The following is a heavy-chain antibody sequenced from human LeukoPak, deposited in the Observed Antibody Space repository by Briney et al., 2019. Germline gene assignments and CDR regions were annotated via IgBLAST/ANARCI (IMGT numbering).Heavy chain of an antibody. CDR1: GGSISSYY. Sequence: SETLSPTCTVSGGSISSYYWSWIRQPPGKGLEWIGRIYTSGSTNYNPSLKSRVTMSVDTSKNQFSLKLSSVTAADTAVYYCARDGVRGLTFNWFDPWGQGTLVTVSS. J-gene: IGHJ5*02. CDR3: ARDGVRGLTFNWFDP. D-gene: IGHD3-10*01. V-gene: IGHV4-4*07. CDR2: IYTSGST.